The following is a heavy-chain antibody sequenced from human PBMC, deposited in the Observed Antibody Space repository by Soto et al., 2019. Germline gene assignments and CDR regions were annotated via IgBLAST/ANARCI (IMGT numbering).Heavy chain of an antibody. CDR1: GFTFSNYA. CDR3: ARDLGRIGQFNYYYDGMDV. CDR2: ISYDGNNK. J-gene: IGHJ6*02. D-gene: IGHD3-10*01. Sequence: QVHLVESGGGVVQPGRSLRLSCVASGFTFSNYAMHWVRQAPGKGLEWVAVISYDGNNKYYADSVKGRFTISRDSSKNTLYVQVNSLKSEDTAVYYCARDLGRIGQFNYYYDGMDVWGQGTTVTVSS. V-gene: IGHV3-30-3*01.